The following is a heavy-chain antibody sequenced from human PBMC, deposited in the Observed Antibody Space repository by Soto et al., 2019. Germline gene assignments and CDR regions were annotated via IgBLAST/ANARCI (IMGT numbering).Heavy chain of an antibody. CDR2: ISAYNGNT. CDR3: VTPFIHTDCSSTSCFDY. CDR1: GYTFTSYG. Sequence: ASVKVSCKASGYTFTSYGISWVRQAPGQGLEWMGWISAYNGNTNYAQKLQGRVTMTTDTSTSTAYMELRSLRSDDTAVYYCVTPFIHTDCSSTSCFDYWGQGTLVTVSS. D-gene: IGHD2-2*01. J-gene: IGHJ4*02. V-gene: IGHV1-18*01.